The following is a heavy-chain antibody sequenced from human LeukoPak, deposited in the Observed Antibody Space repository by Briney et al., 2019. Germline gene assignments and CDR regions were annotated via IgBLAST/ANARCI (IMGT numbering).Heavy chain of an antibody. CDR1: GGTFSSYS. CDR2: IMPLFNTA. J-gene: IGHJ6*03. CDR3: ARVDRYHYYLDV. V-gene: IGHV1-69*05. Sequence: ASVKVSCKASGGTFSSYSITWVRQAPGQGLEWMGGIMPLFNTANYAQQFQGRVTITTDESTSTAYMELSSLRFEDTAMYYCARVDRYHYYLDVWGKGTAVTVSS.